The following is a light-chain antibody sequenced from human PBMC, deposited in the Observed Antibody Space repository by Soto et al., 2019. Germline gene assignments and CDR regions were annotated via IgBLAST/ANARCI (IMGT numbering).Light chain of an antibody. CDR2: GAS. CDR1: QSVGSS. Sequence: EIVMTQSPATLSVSPGERATLSCRASQSVGSSLAWYQQKSGQAPRLLIYGASTRATGITARISGSGSGTEFSLRISSLQSEDVAVYYCQKYNTWALTFGQGTKVEIK. CDR3: QKYNTWALT. V-gene: IGKV3-15*01. J-gene: IGKJ1*01.